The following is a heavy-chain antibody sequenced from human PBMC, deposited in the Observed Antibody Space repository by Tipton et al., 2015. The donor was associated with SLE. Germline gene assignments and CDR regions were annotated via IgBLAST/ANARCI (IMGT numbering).Heavy chain of an antibody. D-gene: IGHD2-2*01. Sequence: SLRLSCAASGFTFSAYDLHWVRQAPGKGLEWVAFIRFDGSSYYYADSVKGRFTISRDNSRNTLYLQMNSLRAEDTAVYYCANTLSTSPRMRFDYWGQGTLVTVSS. CDR2: IRFDGSSY. CDR1: GFTFSAYD. J-gene: IGHJ4*02. CDR3: ANTLSTSPRMRFDY. V-gene: IGHV3-30*02.